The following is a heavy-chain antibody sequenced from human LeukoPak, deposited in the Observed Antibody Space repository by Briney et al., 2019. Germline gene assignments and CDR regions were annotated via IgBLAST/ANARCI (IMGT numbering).Heavy chain of an antibody. D-gene: IGHD3-10*01. CDR3: AKARGTYYYDSGSSTFYY. V-gene: IGHV3-23*01. J-gene: IGHJ4*02. Sequence: GGSLRLSCAASGFTFSSFAMSWVRQAPGRGLEWVSVISGTDDSTYCADSVKGRFTISRDNSKNTLYLQMNSLRAEDTAVYYCAKARGTYYYDSGSSTFYYWGQGTLVTVSS. CDR2: ISGTDDST. CDR1: GFTFSSFA.